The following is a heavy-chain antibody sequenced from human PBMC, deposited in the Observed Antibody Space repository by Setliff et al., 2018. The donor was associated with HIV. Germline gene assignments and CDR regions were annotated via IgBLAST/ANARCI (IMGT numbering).Heavy chain of an antibody. CDR2: IYYSGRA. J-gene: IGHJ6*03. V-gene: IGHV4-34*01. D-gene: IGHD3-22*01. CDR3: AGVRIGYDFQRPDYYYMDV. Sequence: SETLSLTCAVYGGSFSGYYWSWIRQPPGKGLEWIGTIYYSGRAHYNPSLKSRVTISVDTPKNQFSLKLSSVTAADTAVYYCAGVRIGYDFQRPDYYYMDVWGKGTTVTVSS. CDR1: GGSFSGYY.